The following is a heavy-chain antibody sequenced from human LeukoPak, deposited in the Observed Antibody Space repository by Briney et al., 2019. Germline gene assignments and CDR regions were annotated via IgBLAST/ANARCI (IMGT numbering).Heavy chain of an antibody. CDR1: GFNFRDAA. V-gene: IGHV3-23*01. D-gene: IGHD5-24*01. CDR2: ISSSGDNS. Sequence: PGASLRLSCAASGFNFRDAAMTWVRQAPGKGLEWVSLISSSGDNSYYADSVKGRFTISRDNSKNTLSLQMNSLRVEDTAIYYCAKDIQLSTWGLGTMVTVSS. J-gene: IGHJ3*01. CDR3: AKDIQLST.